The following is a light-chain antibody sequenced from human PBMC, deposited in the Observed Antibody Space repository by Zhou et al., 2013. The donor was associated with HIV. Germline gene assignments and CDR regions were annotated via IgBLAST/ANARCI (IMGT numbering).Light chain of an antibody. V-gene: IGKV1-17*03. CDR2: AAS. CDR1: QGISTY. J-gene: IGKJ2*01. Sequence: DIQMTQSPSAMSASVGDRVTITCRASQGISTYLAWFQQKPGKVPERLIYAASSLQSGVPSRFSGRGSGTEFTLTISSLQPEDFGTYYCHQATSYPHTFGQGTRLDIK. CDR3: HQATSYPHT.